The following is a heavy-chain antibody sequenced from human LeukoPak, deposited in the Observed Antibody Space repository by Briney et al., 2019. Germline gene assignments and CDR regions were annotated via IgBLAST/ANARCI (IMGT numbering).Heavy chain of an antibody. D-gene: IGHD1-26*01. V-gene: IGHV3-23*01. CDR2: IRGSGCGA. CDR1: GFTFSSYA. Sequence: GGSLRLSCAASGFTFSSYAMSWVRQAREKGLEWVSTIRGSGCGAYYADSVKGRLTISRHDSKNTLYLQMNSLRAEDTAVYYCAKDLGRYRNNYFDYWGQGTLVTVSS. CDR3: AKDLGRYRNNYFDY. J-gene: IGHJ4*02.